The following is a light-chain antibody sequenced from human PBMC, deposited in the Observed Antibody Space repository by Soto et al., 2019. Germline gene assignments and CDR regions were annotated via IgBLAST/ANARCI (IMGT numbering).Light chain of an antibody. V-gene: IGKV1-9*01. J-gene: IGKJ4*01. CDR2: AAS. CDR3: QQLNSYPLT. Sequence: DIQLTQSPSFLSASVGDRVTITCRASQGISSYLAWYQQKPGKAPKLLIYAASTLQSGVPSTFSRSGAGTEFTLTISSLQPEDFATSYCQQLNSYPLTFGGGTKVEIK. CDR1: QGISSY.